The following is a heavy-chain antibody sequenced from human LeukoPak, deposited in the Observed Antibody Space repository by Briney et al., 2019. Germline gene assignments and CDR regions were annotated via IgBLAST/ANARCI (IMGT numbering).Heavy chain of an antibody. CDR2: ISWNSGSI. CDR3: AKDLSGSEWEPYYYYYGMDV. CDR1: GFTFDDYA. J-gene: IGHJ6*02. D-gene: IGHD1-26*01. Sequence: GGSLRLSCAASGFTFDDYAMHWVRQAPGKGLEWVSGISWNSGSIGYADSVKGRFTISRDNSKNTLYLQMNSLRAEDTAVYYCAKDLSGSEWEPYYYYYGMDVWGQGTTVTVSS. V-gene: IGHV3-9*01.